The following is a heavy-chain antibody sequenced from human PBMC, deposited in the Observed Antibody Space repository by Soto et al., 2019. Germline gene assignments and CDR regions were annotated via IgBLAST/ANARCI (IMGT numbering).Heavy chain of an antibody. J-gene: IGHJ6*02. CDR2: ISRSSTGI. CDR1: GFTFSLYS. D-gene: IGHD3-10*01. Sequence: EVQLVESGGGLVQPGGSLRLSCAASGFTFSLYSMSWVRQAPGKGLEWVAYISRSSTGIHYADSVKGRFTISSDDATTSMHLQMNSLRDGDTAAEYCARAVTWGLDVWGQGTTVSISS. CDR3: ARAVTWGLDV. V-gene: IGHV3-48*02.